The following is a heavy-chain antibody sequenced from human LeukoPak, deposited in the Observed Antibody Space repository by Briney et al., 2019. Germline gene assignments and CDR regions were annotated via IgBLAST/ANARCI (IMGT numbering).Heavy chain of an antibody. CDR1: GFKFDEYP. D-gene: IGHD3-10*01. CDR2: ITGNGGTT. CDR3: AKFYRSGTYYNNYSDF. V-gene: IGHV3-43*02. Sequence: GGSLRLSCAASGFKFDEYPMHWVRQAPGKGLEWVAAITGNGGTTDYSDSVKGRCTVSRDNNKNSLFLQMNSLRTEDTGLYYCAKFYRSGTYYNNYSDFWGQGTLVTVSS. J-gene: IGHJ4*02.